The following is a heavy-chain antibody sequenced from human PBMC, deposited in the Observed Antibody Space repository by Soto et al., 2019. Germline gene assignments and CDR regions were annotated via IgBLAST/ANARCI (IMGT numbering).Heavy chain of an antibody. V-gene: IGHV3-30*18. J-gene: IGHJ4*02. Sequence: QVQLVESGGGVVQPGRSLRLSCAASGFTFSSLGMHWVRQAPGKGLEWVAVASYDGSYKYYADSVKGRFTISRDNSKNTLYLQMNSLRAEDTAVYYCAKERSVVATTPDFDYWGQGTLGTVSS. CDR2: ASYDGSYK. D-gene: IGHD5-12*01. CDR3: AKERSVVATTPDFDY. CDR1: GFTFSSLG.